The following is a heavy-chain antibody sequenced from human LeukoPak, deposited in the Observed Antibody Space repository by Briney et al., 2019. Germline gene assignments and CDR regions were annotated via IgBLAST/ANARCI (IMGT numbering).Heavy chain of an antibody. Sequence: PGGSLRLSCAASGFTFSSYAMSWVRQAPGKGLEWLSAISGSGGSTYYADSVKGRFTISRDNSKNTLYLQMNSLRAEDTAVYYCAKDFVGYCTNGVCYTAPYYYYMDVWGKGTTVTVSS. V-gene: IGHV3-23*01. CDR2: ISGSGGST. CDR1: GFTFSSYA. D-gene: IGHD2-8*01. CDR3: AKDFVGYCTNGVCYTAPYYYYMDV. J-gene: IGHJ6*03.